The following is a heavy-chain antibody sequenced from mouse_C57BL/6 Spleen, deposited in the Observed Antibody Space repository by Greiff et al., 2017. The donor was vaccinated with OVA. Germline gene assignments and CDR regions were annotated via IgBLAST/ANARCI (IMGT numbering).Heavy chain of an antibody. D-gene: IGHD1-1*01. CDR1: GYTFTDYY. CDR2: INPNNGGT. Sequence: VQLQQSGPELVKPGASVKISCKASGYTFTDYYMNWVKQSHGKSLEWIGDINPNNGGTSYNQKFKGKATLTVDKSSSTAYMELRSLTSEDSAVYYCARSNYYYGSTYGAMDYWGQGTSVTVSS. J-gene: IGHJ4*01. CDR3: ARSNYYYGSTYGAMDY. V-gene: IGHV1-26*01.